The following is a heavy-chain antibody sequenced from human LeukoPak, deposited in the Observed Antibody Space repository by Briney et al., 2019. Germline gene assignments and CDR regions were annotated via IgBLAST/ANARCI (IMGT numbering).Heavy chain of an antibody. CDR1: GGTFSSYA. CDR2: IIPIFGTA. CDR3: ARGTALSGTSDYLDS. V-gene: IGHV1-69*05. J-gene: IGHJ4*02. D-gene: IGHD6-19*01. Sequence: SVKVSCKASGGTFSSYAISWVRQAPGQGLEWMGGIIPIFGTANYAQRFQGRITLTRNTSIGTAYMELRSLRSEDTAVYYCARGTALSGTSDYLDSWGQGTLVTVSS.